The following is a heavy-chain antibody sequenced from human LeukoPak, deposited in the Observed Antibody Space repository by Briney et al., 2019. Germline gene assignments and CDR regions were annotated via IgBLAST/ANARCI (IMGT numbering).Heavy chain of an antibody. J-gene: IGHJ6*02. CDR2: ISGSGGST. V-gene: IGHV3-23*01. CDR1: GFTFSSYA. D-gene: IGHD3-3*01. Sequence: GGSLRLSCAASGFTFSSYAMSWVRQAPGKGLEWVSAISGSGGSTYYADSVKGRFTISRDNSKNTLYLQMNSLRAEDTAVYYCAKEDRLRSLEWLLSYYGMDVWGQGTTVTVSS. CDR3: AKEDRLRSLEWLLSYYGMDV.